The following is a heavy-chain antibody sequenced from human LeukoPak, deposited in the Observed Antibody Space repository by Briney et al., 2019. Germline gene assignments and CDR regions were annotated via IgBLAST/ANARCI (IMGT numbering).Heavy chain of an antibody. D-gene: IGHD3-3*01. Sequence: GGSLRLSCAASGFTFSSYATHWVRQAPGKGLEWVAVISYDGSNKYYADSVKGRFTISRDNSKNTLYLQMTSLRAEDTAVYYCARGQEYYDFWSGSTPPYYYYYMDVWGKGTTVTVSS. CDR3: ARGQEYYDFWSGSTPPYYYYYMDV. CDR1: GFTFSSYA. J-gene: IGHJ6*03. CDR2: ISYDGSNK. V-gene: IGHV3-30-3*01.